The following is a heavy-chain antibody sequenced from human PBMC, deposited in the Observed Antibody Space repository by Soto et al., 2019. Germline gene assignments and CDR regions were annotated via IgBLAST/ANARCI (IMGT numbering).Heavy chain of an antibody. Sequence: SETLSLTCAVYAGSFSHYYWNWIRQSPGKGLGWIGKIKHSGSSNYNPSLRSRVSISVDMSKNQFSLRLTSVTAADTAVYYCARGGSSDWRVALDIWGQGTMVTVSS. V-gene: IGHV4-34*01. J-gene: IGHJ3*02. CDR3: ARGGSSDWRVALDI. CDR1: AGSFSHYY. CDR2: IKHSGSS. D-gene: IGHD6-19*01.